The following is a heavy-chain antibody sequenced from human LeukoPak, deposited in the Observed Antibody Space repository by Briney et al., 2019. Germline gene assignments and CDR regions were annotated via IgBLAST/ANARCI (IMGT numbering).Heavy chain of an antibody. CDR2: ISAYNGNT. CDR1: GYTFTGYY. Sequence: VASVKVSCKASGYTFTGYYMHWVRQAPGQGLEWMGWISAYNGNTNYAQKLRGRVTMTTDTSTSTAYMELRSLRSDDTAVYYCASIKEIGWFGYNWFDPWGQGTLVTVSS. D-gene: IGHD3-10*01. J-gene: IGHJ5*02. V-gene: IGHV1-18*04. CDR3: ASIKEIGWFGYNWFDP.